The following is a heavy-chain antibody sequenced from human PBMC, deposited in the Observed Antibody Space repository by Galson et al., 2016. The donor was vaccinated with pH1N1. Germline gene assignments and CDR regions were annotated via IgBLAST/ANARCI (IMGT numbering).Heavy chain of an antibody. Sequence: SLRLSCAASGFTFSIYWTTWVRQAPGKGLEWVANINQDGSKMYYVDSVKDRFTISRDNAKNSLYLQMDSLRAEDTAVYCCARAIAAAEGYWGQGTLVTVSS. CDR1: GFTFSIYW. CDR3: ARAIAAAEGY. CDR2: INQDGSKM. J-gene: IGHJ4*02. D-gene: IGHD6-13*01. V-gene: IGHV3-7*03.